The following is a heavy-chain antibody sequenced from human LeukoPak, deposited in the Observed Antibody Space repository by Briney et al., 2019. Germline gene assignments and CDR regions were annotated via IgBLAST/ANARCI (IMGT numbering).Heavy chain of an antibody. Sequence: QSGGSLRLSCAASGFTFSSYGMHWVRHAPGKGLEWVAVIWYDGSNKYYADSVKGRFTISRDNSKNTLYLQMNSLRAEDTAVYYCARGNGYSYGYLDYWGQGTLVTVSS. CDR2: IWYDGSNK. CDR3: ARGNGYSYGYLDY. D-gene: IGHD5-18*01. CDR1: GFTFSSYG. V-gene: IGHV3-33*01. J-gene: IGHJ4*02.